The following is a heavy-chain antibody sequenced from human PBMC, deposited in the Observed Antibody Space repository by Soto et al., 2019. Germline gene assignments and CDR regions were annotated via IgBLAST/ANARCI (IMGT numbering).Heavy chain of an antibody. Sequence: SGGSLRLSCAASGFTFSSYGMHWVRQAPGKGLEWVAVIWYDGSNKYYADSVKGRFTISRDNSKNTLYLQMNSLRAEDTAVYYCARDPDIVVVPADVGYYGMDVWGQGTTVTVSS. V-gene: IGHV3-33*01. D-gene: IGHD2-2*01. CDR2: IWYDGSNK. J-gene: IGHJ6*02. CDR1: GFTFSSYG. CDR3: ARDPDIVVVPADVGYYGMDV.